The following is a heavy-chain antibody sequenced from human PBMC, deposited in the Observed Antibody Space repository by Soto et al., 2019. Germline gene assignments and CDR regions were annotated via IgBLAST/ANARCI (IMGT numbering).Heavy chain of an antibody. V-gene: IGHV4-30-4*08. J-gene: IGHJ4*02. Sequence: SETLSLTCTVSGGSITTIDYYWTWIRQLPGEGLEWIAYIHHAGPTYYNPSLQSRITISVDTSQNQFSLKLNSVTAADTAVYYCARQLIYWGQGTPVT. CDR2: IHHAGPT. CDR1: GGSITTIDYY. D-gene: IGHD6-13*01. CDR3: ARQLIY.